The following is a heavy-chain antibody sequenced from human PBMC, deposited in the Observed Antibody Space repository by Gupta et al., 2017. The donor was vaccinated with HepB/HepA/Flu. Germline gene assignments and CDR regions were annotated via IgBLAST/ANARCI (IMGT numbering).Heavy chain of an antibody. CDR2: IKQAGSE. Sequence: EVQLVESGGGLVQPGGSLRLSCAAFGFTPSSYWMSWVRQAPGKGLEWVANIKQAGSEKYVDSVKGRFTISRDNAKNSLYLQMNSLRAEDTAVYYCTRTYYFGSASPPGYFDYWGQGTLVTVSP. CDR3: TRTYYFGSASPPGYFDY. V-gene: IGHV3-7*01. J-gene: IGHJ4*02. CDR1: GFTPSSYW. D-gene: IGHD3-10*01.